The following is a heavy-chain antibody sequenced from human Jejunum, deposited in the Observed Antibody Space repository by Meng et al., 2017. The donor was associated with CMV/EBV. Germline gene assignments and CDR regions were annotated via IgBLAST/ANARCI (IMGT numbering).Heavy chain of an antibody. V-gene: IGHV3-30*02. Sequence: VQWVGSGRCVVQPGVSLRLSCVTLGISFMNSGMHWVRQAPGKGLEWVVFIRNDGSDIYYVDSVQGRFTISRDNSKNTVYLQMNSLRVEDTGVYYCVKDKGRTALDYWGQGSLVTVSS. CDR3: VKDKGRTALDY. J-gene: IGHJ4*02. CDR1: GISFMNSG. CDR2: IRNDGSDI. D-gene: IGHD3-10*01.